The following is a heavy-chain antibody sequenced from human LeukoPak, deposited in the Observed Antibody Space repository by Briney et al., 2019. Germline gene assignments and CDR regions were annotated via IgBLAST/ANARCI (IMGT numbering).Heavy chain of an antibody. Sequence: GGSLRLSCGASGFTFSSYAMSWVRQAPGKGLEWVSSISGSGGRTYYADSVKGRFTISRDNSKNTLYLQMNSLRAEDTAVYYCARGYDSTVDYWGQGTLVTVSS. V-gene: IGHV3-23*01. D-gene: IGHD3-22*01. CDR3: ARGYDSTVDY. J-gene: IGHJ4*02. CDR2: ISGSGGRT. CDR1: GFTFSSYA.